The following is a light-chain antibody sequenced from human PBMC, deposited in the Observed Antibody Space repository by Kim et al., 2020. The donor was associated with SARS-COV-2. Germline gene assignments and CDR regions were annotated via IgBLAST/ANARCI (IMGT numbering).Light chain of an antibody. Sequence: PGQRVTISCTGSSSNIGAGYDVHWYQQLPGTAPKLLIYGNSNRPSGVPDRFSGSKSGTSASLAITGLQAEDEADYYCQSYDNSGSIFGGGTKVTVL. V-gene: IGLV1-40*01. CDR2: GNS. J-gene: IGLJ2*01. CDR3: QSYDNSGSI. CDR1: SSNIGAGYD.